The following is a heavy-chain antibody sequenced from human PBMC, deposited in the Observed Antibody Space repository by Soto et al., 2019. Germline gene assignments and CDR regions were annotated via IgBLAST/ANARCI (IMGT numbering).Heavy chain of an antibody. CDR3: ARGGASESCDY. CDR2: INHLETT. V-gene: IGHV4-30-2*01. Sequence: PSETLSLTCTVSGASITFGGYSWSWIRQTPGKGLEWIGYINHLETTFYNPSFESRLTLSIDRAKNQFSLKLHSMSAADRAVYFCARGGASESCDYWGEGILVTSPQ. D-gene: IGHD4-17*01. CDR1: GASITFGGYS. J-gene: IGHJ4*02.